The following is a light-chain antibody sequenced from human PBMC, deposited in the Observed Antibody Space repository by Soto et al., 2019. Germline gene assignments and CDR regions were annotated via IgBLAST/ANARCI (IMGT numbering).Light chain of an antibody. CDR1: QSFNSY. CDR2: DAS. Sequence: DIVLTQSPATLSLSPGERATLSCRASQSFNSYLAWYQQKPGQAPRLLIHDASHRATGVPARFSGSGSGTDFTLNISSLEPEDFAVYYCQHRYGFTFGPGTKVDIK. V-gene: IGKV3-11*01. CDR3: QHRYGFT. J-gene: IGKJ3*01.